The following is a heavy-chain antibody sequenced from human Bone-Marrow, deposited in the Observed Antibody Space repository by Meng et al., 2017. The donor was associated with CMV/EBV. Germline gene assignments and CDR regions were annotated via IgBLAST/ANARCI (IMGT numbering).Heavy chain of an antibody. CDR2: INWNGGST. CDR3: ARVNRGYDWASYYYYGMDV. V-gene: IGHV3-20*04. D-gene: IGHD5-12*01. J-gene: IGHJ6*02. Sequence: GGSLRPSCTASGFTFDDYGMSWVRQAPGKGLEWVSGINWNGGSTGYADSVKGRFTISRDNAKNSLYLQMNSLRAEDTALYYCARVNRGYDWASYYYYGMDVWGQGTTVTVSS. CDR1: GFTFDDYG.